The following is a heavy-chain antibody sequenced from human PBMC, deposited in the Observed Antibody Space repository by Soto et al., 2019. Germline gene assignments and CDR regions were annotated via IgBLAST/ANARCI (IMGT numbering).Heavy chain of an antibody. CDR3: ARGSNYDFWSGYSQGNWFDP. CDR2: ISSSSSYI. CDR1: GFTFSSYS. Sequence: EVQLVESGGGLVKPGGSLRLSCAASGFTFSSYSMNWVHQAPGKGLEWVSSISSSSSYIYYADSVKGRFTISRDNAKNSLYLQMNSLRAEDTAVYYCARGSNYDFWSGYSQGNWFDPWGQGTLVTVSS. J-gene: IGHJ5*02. V-gene: IGHV3-21*01. D-gene: IGHD3-3*01.